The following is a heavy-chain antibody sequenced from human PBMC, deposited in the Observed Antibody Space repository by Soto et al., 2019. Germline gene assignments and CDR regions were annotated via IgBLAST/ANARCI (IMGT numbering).Heavy chain of an antibody. CDR3: ARNTTGALFGY. CDR2: IYHSGST. J-gene: IGHJ4*02. Sequence: GSIYHSGSTHYNPSLKSRVTISVDTSKNQFSLRLTSVTAADTAVYYCARNTTGALFGYWGQGALVTVSS. D-gene: IGHD1-1*01. V-gene: IGHV4-38-2*01.